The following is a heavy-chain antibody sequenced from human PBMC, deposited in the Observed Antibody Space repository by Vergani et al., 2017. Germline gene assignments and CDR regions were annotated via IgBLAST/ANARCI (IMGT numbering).Heavy chain of an antibody. CDR2: IYYSGST. J-gene: IGHJ1*01. D-gene: IGHD3-10*01. V-gene: IGHV4-31*03. Sequence: QVQLQESGPGLVKPSQTLSLTCTVSGDSISRGGYYWNWIRQHPGKGLEWIGYIYYSGSTNYNSSLKSRVSMSVDTSKNQFSLRLSSVTAADTAVYYCTTAWGLYYLHGEYFQYWGRGTLVSVSS. CDR1: GDSISRGGYY. CDR3: TTAWGLYYLHGEYFQY.